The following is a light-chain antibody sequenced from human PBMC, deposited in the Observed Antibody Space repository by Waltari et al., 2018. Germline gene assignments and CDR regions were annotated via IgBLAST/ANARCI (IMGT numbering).Light chain of an antibody. J-gene: IGLJ2*01. CDR3: QSYDSSLSGSV. V-gene: IGLV1-40*01. CDR2: GNS. Sequence: QSVLPQPPSVSGAPGQRVTIACTGSSSNIRAGYDVHWYQQLPGTAPKPLIYGNSNRPSGVPDRFSGSKSGTSASLAITGLQAEDEADYYCQSYDSSLSGSVFGGGTKLTVL. CDR1: SSNIRAGYD.